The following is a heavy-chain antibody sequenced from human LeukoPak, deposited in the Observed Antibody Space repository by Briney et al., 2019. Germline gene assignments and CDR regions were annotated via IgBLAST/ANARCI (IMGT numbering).Heavy chain of an antibody. CDR1: GGTFSSYA. J-gene: IGHJ4*02. CDR2: IIPILGIA. V-gene: IGHV1-69*04. Sequence: ASVKVSCKASGGTFSSYAISWVRQAPGQGLEWMGRIIPILGIANYAQKFQGRVTMSRDTSTNTVYMDLSSLRSEDSALYYCARDREVGATQRCFDYWGQGTLVTVSS. D-gene: IGHD1-26*01. CDR3: ARDREVGATQRCFDY.